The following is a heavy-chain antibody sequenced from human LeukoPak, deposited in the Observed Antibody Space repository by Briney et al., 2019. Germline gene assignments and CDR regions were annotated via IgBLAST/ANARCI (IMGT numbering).Heavy chain of an antibody. CDR2: IFPGGCDT. V-gene: IGHV5-51*01. J-gene: IGHJ4*02. D-gene: IGHD1-26*01. CDR1: GYSFTSYW. CDR3: ARCVYSGSPGKYDY. Sequence: AESPLISCKGSGYSFTSYWIGWVRQLPGEGLEGMGIIFPGGCDTRYSPSLQGRVTISADKSISTASLQLSSVQASDTAMYYCARCVYSGSPGKYDYWGQGTLVTVSS.